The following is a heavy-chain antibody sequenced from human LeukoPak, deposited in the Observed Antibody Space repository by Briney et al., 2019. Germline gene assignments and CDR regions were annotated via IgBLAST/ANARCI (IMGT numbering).Heavy chain of an antibody. V-gene: IGHV4-30-4*01. CDR3: ARRAGGYSSGWYHIDY. CDR2: IYYSGST. Sequence: SETLSLTCTVSGGSISSGDYYWSWIRQPPGKGLEWIGYIYYSGSTYYNPSLKSRVTISVDTSKNQFSLKLSSVTAADTAVYYCARRAGGYSSGWYHIDYWGQGTLVTVSS. J-gene: IGHJ4*02. D-gene: IGHD6-19*01. CDR1: GGSISSGDYY.